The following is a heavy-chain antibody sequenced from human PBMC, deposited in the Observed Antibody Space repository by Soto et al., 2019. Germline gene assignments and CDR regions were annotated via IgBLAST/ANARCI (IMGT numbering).Heavy chain of an antibody. J-gene: IGHJ6*02. CDR3: AHSGSDHNGYDYGMDV. D-gene: IGHD2-8*01. CDR2: IFWDDDK. CDR1: GFSLITSGVA. V-gene: IGHV2-5*02. Sequence: QITLKESGPTLVKPTQTLTLTCTFSGFSLITSGVAVGWIRQPTGKPLEWLALIFWDDDKRYSPSLKSRLTISKDTSKNQVVLMMTNVDPVDTATYYCAHSGSDHNGYDYGMDVWGQGGTVTVSS.